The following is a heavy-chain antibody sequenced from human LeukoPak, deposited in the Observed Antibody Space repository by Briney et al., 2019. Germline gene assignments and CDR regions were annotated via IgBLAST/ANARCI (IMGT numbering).Heavy chain of an antibody. V-gene: IGHV4-34*01. CDR3: AIRPNPYYYDSSGYPD. CDR2: INHSGST. D-gene: IGHD3-22*01. J-gene: IGHJ4*02. CDR1: GGSFSGYY. Sequence: SETLSLTCAVYGGSFSGYYWSWIRQPPGKGLEWIGEINHSGSTNYNPSLKGRVTISVDTSKNQFSLKLSSVTAADTAVYYCAIRPNPYYYDSSGYPDWGQGTLVTVSS.